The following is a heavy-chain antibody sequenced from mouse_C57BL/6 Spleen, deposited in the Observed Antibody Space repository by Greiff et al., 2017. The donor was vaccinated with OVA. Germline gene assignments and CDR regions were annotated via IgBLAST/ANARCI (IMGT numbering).Heavy chain of an antibody. CDR1: GYSFTGYY. Sequence: EVQRVESGPELVKPGASVKISCKASGYSFTGYYMNWVKQSPEKSLEWIGEINPSTGGTTYNQKFKAKATLTVDKSSSTAYMQLKSLTSEDSAVYYCARRDYDGGGYFDYWGQGTTLTVSS. CDR3: ARRDYDGGGYFDY. D-gene: IGHD2-4*01. J-gene: IGHJ2*01. V-gene: IGHV1-42*01. CDR2: INPSTGGT.